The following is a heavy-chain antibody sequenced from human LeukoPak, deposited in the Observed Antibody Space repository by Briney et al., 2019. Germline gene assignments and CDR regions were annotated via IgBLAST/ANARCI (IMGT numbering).Heavy chain of an antibody. Sequence: PGGSLRLSCTASGFTFSTYEMNWVRQAPEKGLEWVSYISGSGSTIYYADAVKGRFTISRDNSKNTLYLQMNSLRAEDTAVYYCAKNRCSSTSCYSPIDAFFDYWGQGTLVTVSS. J-gene: IGHJ4*02. CDR1: GFTFSTYE. CDR2: ISGSGSTI. CDR3: AKNRCSSTSCYSPIDAFFDY. D-gene: IGHD2-2*01. V-gene: IGHV3-48*03.